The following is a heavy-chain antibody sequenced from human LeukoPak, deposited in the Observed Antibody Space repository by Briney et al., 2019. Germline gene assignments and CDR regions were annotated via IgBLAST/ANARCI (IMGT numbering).Heavy chain of an antibody. V-gene: IGHV3-30*18. CDR3: AKALARPGYYYGMDV. CDR2: ISYDGSKK. CDR1: GFTFSSYG. Sequence: GGSLKLSCAASGFTFSSYGMHWVRQAPGKGLEWVAVISYDGSKKYYADSVKGRFTISSDNSKNTLYLQMNSLRAEDTAVYYCAKALARPGYYYGMDVWGQGTTVTVSS. J-gene: IGHJ6*02. D-gene: IGHD6-6*01.